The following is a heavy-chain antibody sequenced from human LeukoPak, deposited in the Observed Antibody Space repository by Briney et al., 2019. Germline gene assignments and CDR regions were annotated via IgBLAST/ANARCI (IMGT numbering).Heavy chain of an antibody. V-gene: IGHV3-49*04. CDR2: IRNKANGGTA. D-gene: IGHD6-19*01. J-gene: IGHJ4*02. CDR1: GFTFSDYA. Sequence: GGSLRLSCTASGFTFSDYAMTWVRQAPGKGLEWVGFIRNKANGGTADYAASVKGRFTISRDDSKTIAYLQMNSLKTEDTAVYFCSRAYSTGWLGINDYWGQGVLVTVSS. CDR3: SRAYSTGWLGINDY.